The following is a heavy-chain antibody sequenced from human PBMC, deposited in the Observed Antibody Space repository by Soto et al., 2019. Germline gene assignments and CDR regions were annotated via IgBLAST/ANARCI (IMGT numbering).Heavy chain of an antibody. CDR2: IYTSGSA. D-gene: IGHD1-26*01. V-gene: IGHV4-4*07. CDR1: GGSINFYY. J-gene: IGHJ4*02. CDR3: TRDRSEGSGRYFWVDS. Sequence: PSETLSLTCTVSGGSINFYYWSWIRQPAGKGLEWIGRIYTSGSANYNPSLKSRVTMSVDTSKNQLSLKLRSVTAADSAIYYCTRDRSEGSGRYFWVDSRGQGILVTVSS.